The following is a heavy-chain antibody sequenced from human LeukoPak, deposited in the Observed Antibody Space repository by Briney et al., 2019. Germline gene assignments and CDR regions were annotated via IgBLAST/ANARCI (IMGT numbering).Heavy chain of an antibody. CDR3: ARGPWEWRSGLGWFDP. CDR1: GGSISSSSYY. J-gene: IGHJ5*02. V-gene: IGHV4-39*07. D-gene: IGHD3-3*01. CDR2: IYHSGST. Sequence: PSETLSLTCTVSGGSISSSSYYWAWIRQPPGKGLEWIGSIYHSGSTYYNPSLKSRVTISIDTSKSQFSLKLSSVTAADTAVYYCARGPWEWRSGLGWFDPWGQGTLVTVSS.